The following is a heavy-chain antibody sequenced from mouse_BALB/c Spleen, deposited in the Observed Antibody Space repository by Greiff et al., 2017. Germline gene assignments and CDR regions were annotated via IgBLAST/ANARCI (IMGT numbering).Heavy chain of an antibody. V-gene: IGHV5-9-4*01. CDR3: ARDREKNYGAMDY. CDR1: GFTFSSYA. J-gene: IGHJ4*01. D-gene: IGHD1-1*01. CDR2: ISSGGSYT. Sequence: EVNVVESGGGLVKPGGSLKLSCAASGFTFSSYAMSWVRQSPEKRLEWVAEISSGGSYTYYPDTVTGRFTISRDNAKNTLYLEMSSLRSEDTAMYYCARDREKNYGAMDYWGQGTSVTVSS.